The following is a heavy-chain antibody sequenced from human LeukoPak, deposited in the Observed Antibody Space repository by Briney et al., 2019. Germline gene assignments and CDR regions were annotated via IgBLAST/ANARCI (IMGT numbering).Heavy chain of an antibody. CDR3: ASRYCSGGSCYEYAFDI. J-gene: IGHJ3*02. CDR1: GFTFSSYG. V-gene: IGHV3-23*01. CDR2: ISGSGGST. D-gene: IGHD2-15*01. Sequence: GGSLRLSCAASGFTFSSYGMSWVRQAPGKGLEWVSAISGSGGSTYYADSVKGRFTISRDNSKNTLYLQMNSLRAEDTAVYYCASRYCSGGSCYEYAFDIWGQGTMVTVSS.